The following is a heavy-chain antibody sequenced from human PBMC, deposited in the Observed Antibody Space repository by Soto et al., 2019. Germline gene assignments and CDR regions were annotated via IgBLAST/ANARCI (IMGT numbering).Heavy chain of an antibody. Sequence: SSETLSLTCTVSGGSISSSSYYWGWIRQPPGKGLEWIGSIYYSGSTYYNPSLKSRVTISVDTSKNQFSLKLSSVTAADTAVYYCARRPAYCGGDCYSYYFDYWGQGTLVTVSS. V-gene: IGHV4-39*01. CDR3: ARRPAYCGGDCYSYYFDY. D-gene: IGHD2-21*02. CDR2: IYYSGST. CDR1: GGSISSSSYY. J-gene: IGHJ4*02.